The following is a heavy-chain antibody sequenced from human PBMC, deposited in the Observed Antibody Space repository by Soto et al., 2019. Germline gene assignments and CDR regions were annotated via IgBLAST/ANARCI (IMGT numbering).Heavy chain of an antibody. CDR1: GYTFTGYY. CDR2: INPNSGGT. V-gene: IGHV1-2*04. Sequence: ASVKVSCKASGYTFTGYYMHWVRQAPGQGLEWMGWINPNSGGTNYAQKFQGWVTMTRDTSISTAYMELSRLRSDDTAVYYCARAGFWGFHIDYYDSSGYYVGAASFDIWGQGTMVTVSS. D-gene: IGHD3-22*01. J-gene: IGHJ3*02. CDR3: ARAGFWGFHIDYYDSSGYYVGAASFDI.